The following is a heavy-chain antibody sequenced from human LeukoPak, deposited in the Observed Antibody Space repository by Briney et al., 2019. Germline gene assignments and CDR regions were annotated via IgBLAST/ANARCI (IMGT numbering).Heavy chain of an antibody. J-gene: IGHJ4*02. CDR2: INSDGSNT. V-gene: IGHV3-74*01. CDR3: ARHMNTPFDY. D-gene: IGHD1/OR15-1a*01. CDR1: GFTFSSYW. Sequence: GGSLRLSCAASGFTFSSYWMHWVRHAPGKGLVWVSRINSDGSNTNYADSVKGRFTISRDNAKNSLYLQMNSLRVEDTAVYYCARHMNTPFDYWGQGTLVTVSS.